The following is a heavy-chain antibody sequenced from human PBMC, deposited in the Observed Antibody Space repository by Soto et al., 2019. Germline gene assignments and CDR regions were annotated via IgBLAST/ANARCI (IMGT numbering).Heavy chain of an antibody. CDR2: IDPSSNYI. D-gene: IGHD6-13*01. Sequence: EVQVVESGGGLVKPGGSLRLSCTASGFTFNSYSMNWVRQAPGKGLEWVSSIDPSSNYIYYADSMKGRSTISRDNAKNSLYLQMNSLRADDTAVYYCVKDSSSWYGALDIWGQGTMVTVSS. V-gene: IGHV3-21*01. CDR3: VKDSSSWYGALDI. J-gene: IGHJ3*02. CDR1: GFTFNSYS.